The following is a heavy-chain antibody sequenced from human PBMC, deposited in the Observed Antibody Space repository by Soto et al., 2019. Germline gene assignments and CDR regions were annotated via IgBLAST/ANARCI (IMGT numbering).Heavy chain of an antibody. J-gene: IGHJ4*02. CDR3: AKEDTSSGSLDY. D-gene: IGHD6-19*01. V-gene: IGHV1-46*01. CDR1: GYTFSNYY. CDR2: INPRVGTA. Sequence: SVKGSCKASGYTFSNYYMHWGRQAPGQGLEWMGIINPRVGTARYAQKFQGRVAMTRDNSKNTLYLQMKSLRAEDSASYYCAKEDTSSGSLDYWGQGALVTVSS.